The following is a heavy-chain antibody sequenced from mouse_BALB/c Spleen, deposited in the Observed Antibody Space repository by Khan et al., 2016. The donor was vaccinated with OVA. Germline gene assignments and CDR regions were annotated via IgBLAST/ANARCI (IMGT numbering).Heavy chain of an antibody. V-gene: IGHV5-4*02. J-gene: IGHJ2*01. CDR2: ISDGGSYT. CDR3: ARGENGSFDY. CDR1: GFTFSDYY. Sequence: EVELVESGGGLVKPGGSLKLSCAASGFTFSDYYMYWVRQTPEKRLEWVATISDGGSYTYYPDSVKGRFTISRDNAKNNLYLQMRSMKSEDTAMYYCARGENGSFDYWGQGTTLTVSS.